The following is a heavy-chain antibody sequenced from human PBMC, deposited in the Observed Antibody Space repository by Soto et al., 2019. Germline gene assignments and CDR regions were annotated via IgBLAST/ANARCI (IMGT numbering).Heavy chain of an antibody. CDR3: ARAVTWGLDV. CDR2: ISRSSTGI. CDR1: GFTFSLYS. V-gene: IGHV3-48*02. Sequence: EVQLVESGGGLVQPGGSLRLSCAASGFTFSLYSMSWVRQAPGKGLEWVSYISRSSTGIHYADSVKGRFTISRDDATHSTHLQMSRLRDGDTAVYYCARAVTWGLDVWGHGTTVSISS. D-gene: IGHD3-10*01. J-gene: IGHJ6*02.